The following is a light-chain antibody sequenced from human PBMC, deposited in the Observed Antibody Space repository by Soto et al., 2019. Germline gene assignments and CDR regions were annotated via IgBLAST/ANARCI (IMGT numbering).Light chain of an antibody. J-gene: IGKJ3*01. Sequence: DIVMTQSPDYLAVSRGERSTINCNSSQSVLYSSKNKNYLGWYQQKPGQVPKLLIYWASTRESGVPDRFSGSGSGTDFTLTISSLQAEDVAVYYCQQYYSSPFTFGPGTKVDI. CDR3: QQYYSSPFT. CDR2: WAS. CDR1: QSVLYSSKNKNY. V-gene: IGKV4-1*01.